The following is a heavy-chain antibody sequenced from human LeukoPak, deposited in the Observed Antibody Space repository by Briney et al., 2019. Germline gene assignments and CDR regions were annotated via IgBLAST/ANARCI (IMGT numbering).Heavy chain of an antibody. Sequence: SETLSLTCAVSGGSISSGGYYWTWIRQHPGKGLEWIGYIFYSGSTFYNPSLKSRLTISVDTSKNQFSLKLSSVTAADTAVYYCARARLLWFGEFEGYWGQGTLVTVSS. D-gene: IGHD3-10*01. CDR1: GGSISSGGYY. V-gene: IGHV4-31*11. CDR3: ARARLLWFGEFEGY. J-gene: IGHJ4*02. CDR2: IFYSGST.